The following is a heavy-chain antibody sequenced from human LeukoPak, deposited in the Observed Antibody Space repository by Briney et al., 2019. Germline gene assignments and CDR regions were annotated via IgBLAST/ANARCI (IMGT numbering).Heavy chain of an antibody. CDR1: GASISSGTYY. V-gene: IGHV4-61*02. J-gene: IGHJ5*02. CDR3: ARDPGYRGESGWFGP. CDR2: IYTSGST. Sequence: SETLSLTCTVSGASISSGTYYWSWIRQPAGKGREWIGRIYTSGSTNYNPSLKSRITISVDTSKNQFSLKLSSVTAADTAVYYCARDPGYRGESGWFGPWGQGTLVTVA. D-gene: IGHD5-18*01.